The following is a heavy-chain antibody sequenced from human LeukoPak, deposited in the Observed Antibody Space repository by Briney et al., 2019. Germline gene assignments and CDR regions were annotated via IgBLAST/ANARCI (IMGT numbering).Heavy chain of an antibody. CDR1: GFTFSSYS. D-gene: IGHD4/OR15-4a*01. Sequence: GGSLRLSCAASGFTFSSYSMNWVRQAPGKGLEWVSSISSSGSYIYYADSVKGRFTISRDNAKNSLYLQMNSLRAEDTAVYYCARGANFDYWGQGTLVTVSS. CDR2: ISSSGSYI. V-gene: IGHV3-21*01. CDR3: ARGANFDY. J-gene: IGHJ4*02.